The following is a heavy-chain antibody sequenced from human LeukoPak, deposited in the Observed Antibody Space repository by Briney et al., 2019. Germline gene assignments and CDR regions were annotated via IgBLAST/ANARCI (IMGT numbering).Heavy chain of an antibody. J-gene: IGHJ4*02. CDR2: IYPADSDT. CDR3: ARQSRDGSKTRGYYFDY. D-gene: IGHD3-10*01. V-gene: IGHV5-51*01. CDR1: GYIFVNYW. Sequence: GESLKISCQVSGYIFVNYWIGWVRQMPGKGLESMGIIYPADSDTTYSPSFQGQVTISADKSISTVYLQWCSLKASDTAMYYCARQSRDGSKTRGYYFDYWGQGTLVTVSS.